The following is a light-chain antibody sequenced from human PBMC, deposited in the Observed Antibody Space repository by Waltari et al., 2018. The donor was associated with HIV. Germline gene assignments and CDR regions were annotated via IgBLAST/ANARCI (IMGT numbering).Light chain of an antibody. Sequence: QSVLTQPPSASGTPGQRVTISCSGSSSNIENDNVYWYQQLTGAAPRLLIYKDTRRPAGVPDRVTGSKSGTSASRAISGLRSEDEADYYCVGWDSRLSGYVFGTGTKVTVL. CDR2: KDT. V-gene: IGLV1-47*01. J-gene: IGLJ1*01. CDR3: VGWDSRLSGYV. CDR1: SSNIENDN.